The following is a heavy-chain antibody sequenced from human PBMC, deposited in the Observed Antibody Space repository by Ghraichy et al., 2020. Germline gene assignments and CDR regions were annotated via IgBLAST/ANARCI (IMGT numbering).Heavy chain of an antibody. CDR2: INQDGSEK. CDR3: ARDAGLSWFDP. D-gene: IGHD2/OR15-2a*01. Sequence: ETLSLTCAASGFTYSDYLMSWVRQAPGKGLEWVATINQDGSEKFYVDSVKGRFAISRDNARTSLFLQMNSLRAEDTAVYYCARDAGLSWFDPWGQGTLVTVSS. CDR1: GFTYSDYL. J-gene: IGHJ5*02. V-gene: IGHV3-7*01.